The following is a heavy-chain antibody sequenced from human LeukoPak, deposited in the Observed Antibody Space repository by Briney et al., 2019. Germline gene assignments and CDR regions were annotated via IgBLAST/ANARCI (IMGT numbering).Heavy chain of an antibody. CDR3: ARVFSGIWVSDY. CDR1: GFTFSSYA. D-gene: IGHD2-15*01. Sequence: GGSLRLSCAASGFTFSSYAMHWVRQAPGKGLEWVAVISYDGSNKYYADPVKGRFTISRDNSKNTLYLQMNSLRAEDTAVYYCARVFSGIWVSDYWGQGTLVTVSS. V-gene: IGHV3-30-3*01. J-gene: IGHJ4*02. CDR2: ISYDGSNK.